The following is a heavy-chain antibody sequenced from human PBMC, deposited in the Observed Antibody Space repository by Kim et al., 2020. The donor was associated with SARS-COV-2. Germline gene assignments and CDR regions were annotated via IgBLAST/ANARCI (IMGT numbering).Heavy chain of an antibody. D-gene: IGHD3-22*01. Sequence: YDADSVKGRFTISRDNAKKSMDLQMNSLGAEDTAVYYCARDYSDGNFFDHWGQGTRVTVSP. CDR3: ARDYSDGNFFDH. J-gene: IGHJ4*02. V-gene: IGHV3-21*01.